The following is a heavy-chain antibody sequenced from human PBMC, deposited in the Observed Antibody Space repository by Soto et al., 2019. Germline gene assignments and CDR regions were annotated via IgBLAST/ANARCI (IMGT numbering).Heavy chain of an antibody. CDR3: ARETGLRSSGWSYYFDF. V-gene: IGHV3-48*02. D-gene: IGHD6-19*01. CDR2: ISGSGGTI. Sequence: EVQLVESGGGLVQPGGSLRLSCAASGFTLSSYSMHWVRQAPGKGLEWVSYISGSGGTIYYADSVKGRFTISRDNAKNSLSAQMNSLRDEDTAVYFCARETGLRSSGWSYYFDFWGQGTLVTVSS. CDR1: GFTLSSYS. J-gene: IGHJ4*02.